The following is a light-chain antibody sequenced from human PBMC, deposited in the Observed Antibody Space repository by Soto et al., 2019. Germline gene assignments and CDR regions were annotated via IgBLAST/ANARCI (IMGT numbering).Light chain of an antibody. Sequence: AIRMTQSPSSFAASTGDIDTITCRASQCIISYLAWYQQKPGKAPKLLIYAASTLQSGVPSRFSGSGSGTDFTLTIRCLQSDGFPTYYGQQYYSYPLTFGPGTKVDIK. V-gene: IGKV1-8*01. CDR1: QCIISY. CDR3: QQYYSYPLT. J-gene: IGKJ3*01. CDR2: AAS.